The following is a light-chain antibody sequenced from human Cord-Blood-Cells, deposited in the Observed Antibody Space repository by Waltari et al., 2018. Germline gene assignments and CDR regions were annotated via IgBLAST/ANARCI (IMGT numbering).Light chain of an antibody. Sequence: QSALTQPASVSGSPGQSITTSCTGTSSDVGGYTYVSWYQQHPGKAPKLMIYEVSNRPSGVSNRFSGSKSGNTASLTISGLQAEDEADYYCSSYTSSSTWVFGGGTKLTVL. CDR1: SSDVGGYTY. V-gene: IGLV2-14*01. CDR2: EVS. CDR3: SSYTSSSTWV. J-gene: IGLJ3*02.